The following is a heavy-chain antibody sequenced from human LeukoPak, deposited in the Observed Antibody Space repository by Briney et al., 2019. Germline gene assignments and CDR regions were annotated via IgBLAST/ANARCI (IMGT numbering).Heavy chain of an antibody. V-gene: IGHV4-61*01. CDR2: IYDSGRT. CDR3: ARDRLGGYSYVY. CDR1: GVSVSSGSYF. J-gene: IGHJ4*02. Sequence: SPSETLSLTCTVSGVSVSSGSYFWTWIRQSPGKRLEYVGYIYDSGRTNYNPSLKSRVTISKDTSKNQFSLKLSSVTAADTAVYYCARDRLGGYSYVYWGQGSLVTVSS. D-gene: IGHD5-12*01.